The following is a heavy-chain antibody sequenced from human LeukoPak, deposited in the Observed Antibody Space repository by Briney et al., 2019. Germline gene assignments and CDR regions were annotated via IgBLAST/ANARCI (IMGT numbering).Heavy chain of an antibody. J-gene: IGHJ5*02. V-gene: IGHV1-2*02. CDR3: ARDKQIAVAGTRAWFDP. D-gene: IGHD6-19*01. CDR1: GYTFTGYY. CDR2: INPNSGGT. Sequence: ASVKVSCKASGYTFTGYYMHWVRQAPGQGLEWMGWINPNSGGTNYAQKFQGRVTMTRDTSISTAYMELSRLRSDDTAVYYCARDKQIAVAGTRAWFDPWSQGTLVTVSS.